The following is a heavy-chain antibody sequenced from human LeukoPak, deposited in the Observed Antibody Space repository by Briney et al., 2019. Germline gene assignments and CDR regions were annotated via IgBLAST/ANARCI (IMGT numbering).Heavy chain of an antibody. CDR1: GYTFRGYY. CDR2: INPDSGGT. V-gene: IGHV1-2*02. CDR3: ARGLTGSYNYYYYAMDV. J-gene: IGHJ6*02. D-gene: IGHD3-9*01. Sequence: ASVKVPCKASGYTFRGYYIHWVRQAPGQGLEWMGWINPDSGGTKYAQTFQGRVTMTRDTSISAAYMDLSRLTFDDTAIYYCARGLTGSYNYYYYAMDVWGQGTTVTVSS.